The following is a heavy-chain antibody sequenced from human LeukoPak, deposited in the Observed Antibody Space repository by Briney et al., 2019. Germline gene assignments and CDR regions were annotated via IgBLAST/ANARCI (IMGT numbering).Heavy chain of an antibody. D-gene: IGHD3-10*01. V-gene: IGHV3-23*01. CDR3: AKDXMVRGVTHSDY. Sequence: IXGXGAGXXXADSVRGXFXISRDNSKNTLYLQMNGLRAEDXAEYYXAKDXMVRGVTHSDYWGQGTLVTVSS. CDR2: IXGXGAGX. J-gene: IGHJ4*02.